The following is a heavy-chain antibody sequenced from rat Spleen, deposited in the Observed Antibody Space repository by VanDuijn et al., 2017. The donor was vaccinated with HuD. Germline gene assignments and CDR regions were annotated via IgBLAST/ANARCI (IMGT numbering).Heavy chain of an antibody. CDR1: GFTFNDFY. CDR2: IWTGGNT. CDR3: VRDRSSFDY. J-gene: IGHJ2*01. V-gene: IGHV2S63*01. Sequence: EVQLVESGGGLVQPGRSLKLSCVASGFTFNDFYMAWVRQPPGKGLEWMGVIWTGGNTVYNTPLKSRLSISRDISKSQVLLKMNSLQTEDTATYYCVRDRSSFDYWGQGVMVTVSS. D-gene: IGHD1-2*01.